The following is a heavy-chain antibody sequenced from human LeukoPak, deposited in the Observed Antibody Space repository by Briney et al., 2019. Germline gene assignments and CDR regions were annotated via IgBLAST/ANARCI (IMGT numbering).Heavy chain of an antibody. CDR3: ANSIVGAATAIDY. Sequence: SQTLSLTCTVSGGSISSGGYYWSWIRQHPGKGLEWIGYIYYSGSTYYNPSLKSRVTISVDTSKNQFSLKLSSVTAADTAVYYCANSIVGAATAIDYWGQGTLVTVSS. CDR1: GGSISSGGYY. J-gene: IGHJ4*02. D-gene: IGHD1-26*01. CDR2: IYYSGST. V-gene: IGHV4-31*03.